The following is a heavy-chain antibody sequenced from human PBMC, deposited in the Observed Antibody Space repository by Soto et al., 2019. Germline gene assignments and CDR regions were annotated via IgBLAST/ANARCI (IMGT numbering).Heavy chain of an antibody. J-gene: IGHJ4*02. CDR1: GFTFRNHW. CDR3: VRDVQYTFDY. Sequence: PGGSLRLSCAASGFTFRNHWMYWVRQAPGKGLVWVSHINWDGSDTNYADSVKGRFTISRDNAKNMLYLQLNSLTADDTAVYYCVRDVQYTFDYWGLGTLVTVSS. V-gene: IGHV3-74*01. CDR2: INWDGSDT. D-gene: IGHD4-4*01.